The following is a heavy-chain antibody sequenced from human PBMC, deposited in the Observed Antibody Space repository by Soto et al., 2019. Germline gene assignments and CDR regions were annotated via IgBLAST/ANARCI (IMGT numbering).Heavy chain of an antibody. CDR3: AREDYDSSGYPFDP. V-gene: IGHV3-74*01. Sequence: PGGSLRLSCAASGFTFSSYWMHWVRQAPGKGLVWVSRINSDGSSTSYADSVKGRFTISRDNAKNTLYLQMNSLRAEDTAVYYCAREDYDSSGYPFDPWGQGTLVTVSS. D-gene: IGHD3-22*01. CDR2: INSDGSST. J-gene: IGHJ5*02. CDR1: GFTFSSYW.